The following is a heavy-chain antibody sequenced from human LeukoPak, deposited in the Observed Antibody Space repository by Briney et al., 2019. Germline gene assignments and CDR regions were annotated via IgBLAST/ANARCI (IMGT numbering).Heavy chain of an antibody. CDR1: GGSISSYY. CDR2: IYTIGST. Sequence: SETLSLTCTVSGGSISSYYWSWIRQPPGKGLEWIVRIYTIGSTNYNPSLKSRVTMSVYTSKNQFSLKLSSVTTADTPVYYCARAGRGADYWGKGTLVTVSS. V-gene: IGHV4-4*07. D-gene: IGHD1-26*01. CDR3: ARAGRGADY. J-gene: IGHJ4*02.